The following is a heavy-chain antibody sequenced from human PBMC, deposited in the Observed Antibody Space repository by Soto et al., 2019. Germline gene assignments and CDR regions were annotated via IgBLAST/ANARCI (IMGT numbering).Heavy chain of an antibody. J-gene: IGHJ6*02. Sequence: GGSLRLSCAASGLTFSSYSMNWVRQAPGKGLEWVSSISSSSSYIYYADSVKGRFTISRDNAKNSLYLQMNSLRAEDTAVYYCARDGSIAARDYYYYGMDVWGQGTTVTVSS. D-gene: IGHD6-6*01. CDR1: GLTFSSYS. CDR2: ISSSSSYI. CDR3: ARDGSIAARDYYYYGMDV. V-gene: IGHV3-21*01.